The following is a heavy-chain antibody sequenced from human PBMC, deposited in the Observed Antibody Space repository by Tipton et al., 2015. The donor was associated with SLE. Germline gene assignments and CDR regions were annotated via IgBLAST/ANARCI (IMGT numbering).Heavy chain of an antibody. CDR2: IKNDGTTT. Sequence: SLRLSCAASGFTFSYYWMHWVRQAPGKGLGWVASIKNDGTTTNYVDSAKGRFIISRDNAKNTLYLQMHSLRHEDTAIYYCASLWGASTPQDADGWGQGTLVTVSS. V-gene: IGHV3-74*01. J-gene: IGHJ4*02. CDR1: GFTFSYYW. D-gene: IGHD3-16*01. CDR3: ASLWGASTPQDADG.